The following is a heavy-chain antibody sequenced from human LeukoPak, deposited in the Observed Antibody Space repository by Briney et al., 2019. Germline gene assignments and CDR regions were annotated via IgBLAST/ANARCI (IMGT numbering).Heavy chain of an antibody. Sequence: GGSLRLSCAASGFTFSSYGMHWVRQAPGKGLEWVAVISYDGSNKYYADSVKGRFTISRDNSKNTLYLQMNSLRAEDTAVYYCAKDVNYYDSSGYLGLDYWGQGTLVTVSS. CDR3: AKDVNYYDSSGYLGLDY. V-gene: IGHV3-30*18. CDR2: ISYDGSNK. J-gene: IGHJ4*02. D-gene: IGHD3-22*01. CDR1: GFTFSSYG.